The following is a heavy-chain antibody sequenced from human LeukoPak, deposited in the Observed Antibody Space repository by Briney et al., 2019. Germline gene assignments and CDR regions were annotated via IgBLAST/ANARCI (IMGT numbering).Heavy chain of an antibody. CDR2: IYTSGST. CDR3: ARVSPRYYDFWSGYSFSGYFDY. J-gene: IGHJ4*02. V-gene: IGHV4-4*07. D-gene: IGHD3-3*01. CDR1: GGSISSYY. Sequence: SETLSLTCTVSGGSISSYYWSWIRQPAGKGLEWIGRIYTSGSTNYNPSLKSRVTMSVDTSKNQFSLKLSSVTAADTAVYYCARVSPRYYDFWSGYSFSGYFDYRGQGTLVTVSS.